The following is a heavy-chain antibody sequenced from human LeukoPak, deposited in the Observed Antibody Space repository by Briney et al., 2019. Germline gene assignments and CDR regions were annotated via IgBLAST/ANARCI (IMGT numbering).Heavy chain of an antibody. J-gene: IGHJ4*02. V-gene: IGHV4-31*03. Sequence: PSETLSLTCTVSGGSISSGGYYWSWIRQHPGKGLEWIGYIYYSGSTYYNPSLKSRVTISVDTSKNQFSLKLSSVTAADTGVYYCARGYVYYYDGSGYDGHYLDYWGQGTLVTVSS. CDR1: GGSISSGGYY. D-gene: IGHD3-22*01. CDR3: ARGYVYYYDGSGYDGHYLDY. CDR2: IYYSGST.